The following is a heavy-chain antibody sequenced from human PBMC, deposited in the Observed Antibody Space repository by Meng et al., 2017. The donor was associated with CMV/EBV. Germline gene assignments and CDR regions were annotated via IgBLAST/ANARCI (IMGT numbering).Heavy chain of an antibody. CDR2: IGRSGTDI. D-gene: IGHD7-27*01. Sequence: VHLVEAGGGLVKPGGSLRLSCAGSQLIFSTYDMNWVRQAPGKGLEWVASIGRSGTDIAYSDSVRGRFTISRDIPKNSLYLQMNSLRVEDTAVYYCATDPNWGTLWGQGALVTVSS. J-gene: IGHJ4*02. CDR3: ATDPNWGTL. V-gene: IGHV3-21*01. CDR1: QLIFSTYD.